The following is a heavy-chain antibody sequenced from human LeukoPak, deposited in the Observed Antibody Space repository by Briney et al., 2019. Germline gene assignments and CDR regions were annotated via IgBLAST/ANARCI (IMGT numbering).Heavy chain of an antibody. Sequence: SETLSLTCTVSGGSISSSSYYWGWIRQPPGKGLEWIGSIYYSGSTYYNPSLKSRVTISVDTSKNQFSLKLSSVTAADTAVYYCARVGGGKYYYDSSGYHQNSARFDYWGQGTLVTVSS. D-gene: IGHD3-22*01. CDR1: GGSISSSSYY. J-gene: IGHJ4*02. V-gene: IGHV4-39*07. CDR3: ARVGGGKYYYDSSGYHQNSARFDY. CDR2: IYYSGST.